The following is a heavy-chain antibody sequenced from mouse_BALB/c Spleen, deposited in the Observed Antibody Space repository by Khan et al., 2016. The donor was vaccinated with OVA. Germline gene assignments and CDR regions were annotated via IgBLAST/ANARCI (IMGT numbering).Heavy chain of an antibody. CDR2: INPSTGYT. V-gene: IGHV1-7*01. Sequence: VKLQESGAELAKPGASVKMSCKASGYTFINYWILWVKQRPGQGLEWIGYINPSTGYTEYNQNFKDKATLTADKSSSTAYMQMSSRTSEDSAVDYCARRGLRWDFDYWGQGTTLTGSS. CDR3: ARRGLRWDFDY. CDR1: GYTFINYW. J-gene: IGHJ2*01. D-gene: IGHD1-1*01.